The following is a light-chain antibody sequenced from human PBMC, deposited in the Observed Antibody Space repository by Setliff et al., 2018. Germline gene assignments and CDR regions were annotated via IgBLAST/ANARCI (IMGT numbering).Light chain of an antibody. V-gene: IGLV1-47*01. CDR3: SAYTSSSTYV. CDR2: NNN. CDR1: SSNTGKNY. J-gene: IGLJ1*01. Sequence: QSALTQSPSASASPGQRVTMSCSGSSSNTGKNYVYWYQQFPGTAPKLLIYNNNQRPSGVPDRFSGSKSGNTASLTISGLQAEDEADYYCSAYTSSSTYVFGTGTKVTVL.